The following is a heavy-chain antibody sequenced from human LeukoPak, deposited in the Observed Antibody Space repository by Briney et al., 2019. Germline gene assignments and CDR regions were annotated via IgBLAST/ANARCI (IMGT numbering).Heavy chain of an antibody. Sequence: ASVKVSCKTSGYTFTSFHINWVRQATGQGLEWMGWMNPYSGDRGYAQKFQGRVSITSDTSISTAYMELSSLRSVDTAVYFCARTTSFTASGYDYWGQGTLVTVSS. CDR2: MNPYSGDR. CDR1: GYTFTSFH. V-gene: IGHV1-8*03. D-gene: IGHD6-25*01. CDR3: ARTTSFTASGYDY. J-gene: IGHJ4*02.